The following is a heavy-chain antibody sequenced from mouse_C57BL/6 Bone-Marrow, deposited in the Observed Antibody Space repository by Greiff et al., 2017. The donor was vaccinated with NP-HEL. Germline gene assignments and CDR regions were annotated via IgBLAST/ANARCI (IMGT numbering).Heavy chain of an antibody. Sequence: EVQLQQSGPELVKPGASVKISCKASGYTFTDYYMNWVKQSHGKSLEWIGDINPNNGGTSYNQKFKGKATLTVDKSSSTAYMELRSLTSEDSAVYYCATLLRGAMDYWGQGTSVTVSS. CDR2: INPNNGGT. CDR1: GYTFTDYY. V-gene: IGHV1-26*01. CDR3: ATLLRGAMDY. D-gene: IGHD2-10*01. J-gene: IGHJ4*01.